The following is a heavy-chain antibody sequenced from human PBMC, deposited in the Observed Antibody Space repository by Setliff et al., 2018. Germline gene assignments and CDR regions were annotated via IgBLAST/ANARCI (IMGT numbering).Heavy chain of an antibody. CDR3: ARQWTDCTSANCYTMAYYYYYMDV. CDR2: IYYSGST. J-gene: IGHJ6*03. V-gene: IGHV4-39*01. Sequence: PSETLSLTCTVSGGSISSSTYYWGWIRQPPGKGLEWIGSIYYSGSTYYNPSLKSRVTIFVDTSRNQFSLKLSSVTAADTAVYYCARQWTDCTSANCYTMAYYYYYMDVWGKGTTVTVSS. D-gene: IGHD2-2*02. CDR1: GGSISSSTYY.